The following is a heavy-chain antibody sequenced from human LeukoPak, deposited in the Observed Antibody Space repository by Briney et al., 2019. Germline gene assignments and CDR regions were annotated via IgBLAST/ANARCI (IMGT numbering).Heavy chain of an antibody. J-gene: IGHJ6*03. D-gene: IGHD7-27*01. CDR3: ARDGDPLNYYMDV. V-gene: IGHV3-48*04. CDR2: ISSSSSTI. CDR1: GFTFSSHS. Sequence: GGSLRLSCAASGFTFSSHSMNWVRQAPGKGLEWVSYISSSSSTIYYADSVKGRFTISRDNAKNSLYLQMNSLRAEDTAVYYCARDGDPLNYYMDVWGKGTTVTVSS.